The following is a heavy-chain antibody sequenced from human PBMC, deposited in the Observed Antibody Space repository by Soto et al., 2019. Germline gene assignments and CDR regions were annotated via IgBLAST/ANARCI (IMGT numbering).Heavy chain of an antibody. Sequence: QVQLVQSGAEVKKPGASVKVSCKASGYTFTSYAISWVRQAPGQGLEWMGWISAYNGNTNYAQKLQGRVTMTTDTSTSTAYMELRSLRSEHKAADYCARDSPPPREWGQGTLVPVSS. CDR1: GYTFTSYA. J-gene: IGHJ4*02. V-gene: IGHV1-18*01. CDR3: ARDSPPPRE. CDR2: ISAYNGNT.